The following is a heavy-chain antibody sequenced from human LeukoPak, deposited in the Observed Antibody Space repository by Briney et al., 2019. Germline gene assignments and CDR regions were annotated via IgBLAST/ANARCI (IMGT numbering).Heavy chain of an antibody. V-gene: IGHV3-73*01. CDR2: IRSNSAT. CDR1: RFTFRGSA. Sequence: GGSLRRSCAASRFTFRGSAVHWVRQASGRGLEWVAFIRSNSATPYAPSVKGRFTVSRDDLKSTAYLEMNDLRVEDTAVYYCIRVDEGSYCCDAWGQGARVTVSP. J-gene: IGHJ5*02. D-gene: IGHD3-10*01. CDR3: IRVDEGSYCCDA.